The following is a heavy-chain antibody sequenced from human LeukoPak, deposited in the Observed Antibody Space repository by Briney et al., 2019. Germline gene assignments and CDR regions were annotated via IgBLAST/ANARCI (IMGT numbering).Heavy chain of an antibody. D-gene: IGHD3-22*01. CDR2: IKSKTDGGTT. J-gene: IGHJ3*02. CDR3: TTEYYYDSSGYDDAFDI. Sequence: GGSLRLSCAASGFTFSNAWMSWVRQAPGKGMEWVGRIKSKTDGGTTDYAAPVKGRFTISRDDSKNTLYLQMNSLKTEVTDVDHCTTEYYYDSSGYDDAFDIWDQGTMVAVSS. CDR1: GFTFSNAW. V-gene: IGHV3-15*01.